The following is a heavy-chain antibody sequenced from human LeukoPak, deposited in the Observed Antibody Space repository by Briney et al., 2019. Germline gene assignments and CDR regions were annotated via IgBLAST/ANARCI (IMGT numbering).Heavy chain of an antibody. CDR3: ARGSGRWLQMGGFDY. V-gene: IGHV3-48*03. D-gene: IGHD5-24*01. Sequence: PGGSLRLSCAASGFTFSSYEMNWVRQAPGKGLERVSYISSSGSTIYYADSVKGRFTISRDNAKNSLYLQMNSLRAEDTAVYYCARGSGRWLQMGGFDYWGQGTLATVSS. CDR1: GFTFSSYE. CDR2: ISSSGSTI. J-gene: IGHJ4*02.